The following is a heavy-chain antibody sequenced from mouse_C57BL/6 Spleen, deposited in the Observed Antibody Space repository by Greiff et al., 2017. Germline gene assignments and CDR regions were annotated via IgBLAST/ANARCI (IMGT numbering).Heavy chain of an antibody. Sequence: VQLQQSGAELARPGASVKMSCKASGYTFTSYTMHWVKQRPGQGLEWIGYINPSSGYTNYNQKFKDKATLTADKSSSTAYMQLRSLTSEDSAVYYCARSGGYYGREGYFDVWGTGTTVTVSS. CDR2: INPSSGYT. J-gene: IGHJ1*03. CDR3: ARSGGYYGREGYFDV. V-gene: IGHV1-4*01. D-gene: IGHD1-1*01. CDR1: GYTFTSYT.